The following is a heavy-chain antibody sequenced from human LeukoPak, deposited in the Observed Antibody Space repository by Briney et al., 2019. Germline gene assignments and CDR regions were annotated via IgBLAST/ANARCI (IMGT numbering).Heavy chain of an antibody. CDR2: IWNDGSNN. J-gene: IGHJ4*02. V-gene: IGHV3-33*01. CDR1: GFTFSSFG. CDR3: ARDCCGEWYYFDY. D-gene: IGHD3-10*01. Sequence: GGSLRLSCAASGFTFSSFGMHWVRQAPGKGLEWVAVIWNDGSNNYYADFVKGRFTISRDNAKNTLYLQVDSLRPEDTAVYYCARDCCGEWYYFDYWGQGALVTVSS.